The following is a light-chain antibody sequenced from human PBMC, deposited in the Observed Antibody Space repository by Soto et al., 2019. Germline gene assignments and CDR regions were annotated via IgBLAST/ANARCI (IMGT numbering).Light chain of an antibody. CDR3: QQYGGTPPIT. J-gene: IGKJ4*01. CDR2: GAS. CDR1: QSVSSSY. Sequence: EIVLTQSPGTLSLSPGERATLSCRASQSVSSSYLAWYQQKPGQAPRPLIYGASSRATGIPDRFSGSGPGTDFTLTISRLEPEDFAVYYCQQYGGTPPITFGGGTKVDIK. V-gene: IGKV3-20*01.